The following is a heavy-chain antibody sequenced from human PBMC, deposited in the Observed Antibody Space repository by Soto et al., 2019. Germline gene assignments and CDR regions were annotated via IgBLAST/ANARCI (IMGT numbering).Heavy chain of an antibody. J-gene: IGHJ4*02. D-gene: IGHD2-21*02. CDR2: INAGNGNT. Sequence: VKVSCKASGYTFTSYAMHWVRQAPGQRLEWMGWINAGNGNTKYSQKFQGRVTITRDTSASTAYMELSSLRSEDTTVYYCARSIVVVTALDYWGQGTLVTVSS. V-gene: IGHV1-3*01. CDR3: ARSIVVVTALDY. CDR1: GYTFTSYA.